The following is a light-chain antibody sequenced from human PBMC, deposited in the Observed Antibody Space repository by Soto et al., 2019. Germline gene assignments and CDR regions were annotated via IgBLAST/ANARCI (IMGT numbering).Light chain of an antibody. J-gene: IGKJ5*01. V-gene: IGKV3-11*01. Sequence: ENVLTQSPAILSLSPGDTATLSCRASQSVGRYLAWYQQKPGQAPRLVIYDASNRATGVPDRFSGSGSGTDFTLSISNLEPEDFAIYFCQQRNNCPPITFVQGTR. CDR1: QSVGRY. CDR2: DAS. CDR3: QQRNNCPPIT.